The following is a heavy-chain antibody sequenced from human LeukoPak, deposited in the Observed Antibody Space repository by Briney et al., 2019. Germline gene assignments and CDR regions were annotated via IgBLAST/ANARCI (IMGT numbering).Heavy chain of an antibody. V-gene: IGHV3-23*01. D-gene: IGHD2-2*01. CDR2: ISGSGGST. Sequence: PGGSLRLSCAASGFTFSSYAMSWVRQAPGKGLEWVSAISGSGGSTYYADSVKGRFTISRDNSRNTLYLQMNSLRAEDTAVYYCAKSPPCSSTSCSDYWGQGTLVTVSS. CDR3: AKSPPCSSTSCSDY. CDR1: GFTFSSYA. J-gene: IGHJ4*02.